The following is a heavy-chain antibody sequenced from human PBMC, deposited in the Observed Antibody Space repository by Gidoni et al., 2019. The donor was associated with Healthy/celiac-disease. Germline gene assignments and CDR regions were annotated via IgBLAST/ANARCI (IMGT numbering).Heavy chain of an antibody. V-gene: IGHV4-39*01. D-gene: IGHD4-17*01. CDR3: ATVTILGWFDP. Sequence: QLQLQESGPGLVKPSETLSLTCTVSGGSISSSSYYWGWIRQPPGKGLEWIGSIYYSGSTYYNPSLKSRVTISVDTSKNQFSLKLSSVTAADTAVYYCATVTILGWFDPWGQGTLVTVSS. CDR1: GGSISSSSYY. CDR2: IYYSGST. J-gene: IGHJ5*02.